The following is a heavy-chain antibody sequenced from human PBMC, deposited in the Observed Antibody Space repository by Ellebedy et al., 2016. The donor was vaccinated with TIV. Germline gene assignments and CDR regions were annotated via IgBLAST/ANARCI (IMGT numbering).Heavy chain of an antibody. Sequence: AASVKVSCKASGYTFTGYYMHWVQQAPGQGLEWMGWTNPNSGGTNYVQKFQGWVTMTRDTSISTAYMELSRLKSDDTAVYYCARGMKLGIVWYYFDYWGQGTLVTVSS. CDR2: TNPNSGGT. CDR1: GYTFTGYY. CDR3: ARGMKLGIVWYYFDY. J-gene: IGHJ4*02. V-gene: IGHV1-2*04. D-gene: IGHD3-16*01.